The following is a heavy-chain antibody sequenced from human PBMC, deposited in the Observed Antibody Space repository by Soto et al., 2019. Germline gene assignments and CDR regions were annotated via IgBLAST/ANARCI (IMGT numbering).Heavy chain of an antibody. Sequence: QVQLQESGPGLVKPSETLSLTCTVSGASITTYYWRWFRQPPGQGLESLGYIYHTGVTNSNPSLRGRLSISIDTAKHQFSLKPSSVTSADTAIYYCARTARVPDFWGPGILVTVSS. CDR2: IYHTGVT. D-gene: IGHD2-2*01. CDR1: GASITTYY. V-gene: IGHV4-59*01. J-gene: IGHJ4*02. CDR3: ARTARVPDF.